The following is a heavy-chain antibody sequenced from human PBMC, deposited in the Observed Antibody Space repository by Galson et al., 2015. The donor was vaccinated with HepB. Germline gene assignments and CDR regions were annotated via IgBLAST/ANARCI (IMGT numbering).Heavy chain of an antibody. D-gene: IGHD3-22*01. J-gene: IGHJ6*02. V-gene: IGHV1-46*01. CDR1: GYTFTSYY. CDR3: ARVAVGTYVSSGYYPSLGYYGMDV. CDR2: INPSGGST. Sequence: SVKVSCKASGYTFTSYYMHWVRQAPGQGLEWMGIINPSGGSTSYAQKFQGRVTMTRDTSTSTVYMELSSLRSEDTAVYYCARVAVGTYVSSGYYPSLGYYGMDVWGQGTTVTVSS.